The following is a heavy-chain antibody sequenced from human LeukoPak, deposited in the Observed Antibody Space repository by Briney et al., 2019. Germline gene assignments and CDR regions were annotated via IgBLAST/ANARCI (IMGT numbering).Heavy chain of an antibody. D-gene: IGHD6-19*01. CDR3: ARPTSSGWYPH. V-gene: IGHV3-48*01. CDR2: ITGSSSTI. J-gene: IGHJ3*01. Sequence: GGSLRLSCAASGFTFSVFNMNWVRQAPGKGLEWVSYITGSSSTIYYADSVKGRFTISRDNAKNSLYLQMNSLRAEDTAVYYCARPTSSGWYPHWGQGTMVTVSS. CDR1: GFTFSVFN.